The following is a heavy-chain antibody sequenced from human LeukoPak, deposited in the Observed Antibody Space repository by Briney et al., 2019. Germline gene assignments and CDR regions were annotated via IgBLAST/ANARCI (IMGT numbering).Heavy chain of an antibody. D-gene: IGHD3-10*02. V-gene: IGHV3-43*01. Sequence: GGSLRLSCVASGFTFDDFTMHWVRQTPEKGLEWVSLITWDGGKTNYVDSVKGRFTISRDNAKNSLYLQMNSLRAEDTAVYYCAELGITMIGGVWGKGTTVTISS. J-gene: IGHJ6*04. CDR3: AELGITMIGGV. CDR2: ITWDGGKT. CDR1: GFTFDDFT.